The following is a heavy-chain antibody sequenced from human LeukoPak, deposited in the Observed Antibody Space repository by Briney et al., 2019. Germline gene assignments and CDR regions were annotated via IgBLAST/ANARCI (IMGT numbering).Heavy chain of an antibody. D-gene: IGHD1-26*01. CDR2: ISAYNGNT. Sequence: WASVKVSCKASGYTFTSYGISWVRQAPGQGLEWMGWISAYNGNTNYAQKFQGRVTITADKSTSTAYMELSSLRSEDTAVYYCAREWELRSDNWFGCNWFDPWGQGTLVTVSS. CDR1: GYTFTSYG. V-gene: IGHV1-18*01. CDR3: AREWELRSDNWFGCNWFDP. J-gene: IGHJ5*02.